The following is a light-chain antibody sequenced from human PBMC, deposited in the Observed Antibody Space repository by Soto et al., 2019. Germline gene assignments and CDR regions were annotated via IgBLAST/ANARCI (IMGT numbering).Light chain of an antibody. CDR3: VQYDEPPSRWT. CDR1: QIVNSKY. Sequence: EIVLTQSPGTLSLSPGERGTVSCRASQIVNSKYLAWYQHRPGQAPRLLIYDASRTATGIPDRFSGSASGTDFVLTINSLEPEDFAVYYCVQYDEPPSRWTFGQGTKV. CDR2: DAS. V-gene: IGKV3-20*01. J-gene: IGKJ1*01.